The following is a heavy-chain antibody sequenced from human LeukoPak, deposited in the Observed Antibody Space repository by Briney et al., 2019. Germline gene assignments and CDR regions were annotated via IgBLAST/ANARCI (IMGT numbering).Heavy chain of an antibody. V-gene: IGHV3-23*01. CDR1: GFTFSSFA. CDR2: ISGSGGST. J-gene: IGHJ4*02. Sequence: GGSLRLSCAASGFTFSSFAMSWVRRAPGKGLEWVSAISGSGGSTYSADSVKGRFTISRDNSKNTLYLQMNSLRAEDTAVYYCAKGGSSGWYKKNFDYWGQGTLVTVSS. CDR3: AKGGSSGWYKKNFDY. D-gene: IGHD6-19*01.